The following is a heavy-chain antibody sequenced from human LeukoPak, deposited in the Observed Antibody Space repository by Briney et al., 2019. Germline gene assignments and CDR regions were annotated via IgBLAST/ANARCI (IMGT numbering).Heavy chain of an antibody. V-gene: IGHV3-7*01. CDR1: GFSFNAYW. J-gene: IGHJ4*02. CDR3: ATFGLVAALDF. D-gene: IGHD5-12*01. Sequence: GGSLRLSCAASGFSFNAYWMAWVRQAPGTGLEWVANINPAGSETFHVDPVKGRFSISRDHAKNLVYLQMNSLRAEDTAVYYCATFGLVAALDFWGQGVLVTVSS. CDR2: INPAGSET.